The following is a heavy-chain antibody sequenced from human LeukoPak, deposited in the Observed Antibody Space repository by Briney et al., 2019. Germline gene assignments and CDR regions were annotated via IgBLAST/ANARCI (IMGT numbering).Heavy chain of an antibody. V-gene: IGHV5-51*01. D-gene: IGHD5-12*01. CDR1: GYSFTSYW. CDR2: IYPGDSDT. Sequence: GESLKISCKGSGYSFTSYWISWVRQMPGKGLEWMGIIYPGDSDTRYSPSFQGQVTISADKSISTAYLQWSSLKASDTAMYYCARHPQYSGYDPHWFDPWGQGTLVTVSS. CDR3: ARHPQYSGYDPHWFDP. J-gene: IGHJ5*02.